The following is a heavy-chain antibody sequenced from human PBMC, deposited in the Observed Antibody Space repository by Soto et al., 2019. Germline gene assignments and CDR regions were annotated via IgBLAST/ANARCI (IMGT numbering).Heavy chain of an antibody. CDR2: ISVSGNII. CDR1: GFTFSTYE. CDR3: VRDTMRASAAASLVY. V-gene: IGHV3-48*03. D-gene: IGHD2-2*01. J-gene: IGHJ4*02. Sequence: GGSLRLSCAASGFTFSTYEFNWVRQAPGRGLEWISYISVSGNIIKYAESVKGRFTISRDNAENSLHLHMNHLRVDDTALYFCVRDTMRASAAASLVYWGQGTQVTVSS.